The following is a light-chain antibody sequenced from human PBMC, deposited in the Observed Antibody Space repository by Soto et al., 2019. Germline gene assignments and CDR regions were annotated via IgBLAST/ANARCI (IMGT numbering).Light chain of an antibody. J-gene: IGKJ1*01. V-gene: IGKV1-5*03. CDR2: KKS. Sequence: DIHMTQSPSTLSASVGDRVTITCRASQSLTMWLAWYQQKPGKAPNLLIYKKSRLESGVPSRFSGSGSGTEFTLTISSLQRDDFATNDCQHWTDYSWTCGQGTNVEVK. CDR1: QSLTMW. CDR3: QHWTDYSWT.